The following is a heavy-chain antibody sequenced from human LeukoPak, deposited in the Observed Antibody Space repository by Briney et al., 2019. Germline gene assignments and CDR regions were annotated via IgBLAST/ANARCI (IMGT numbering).Heavy chain of an antibody. J-gene: IGHJ4*02. CDR1: GFSFSTYA. Sequence: GGSLRFSCAASGFSFSTYAMSWVRQAPGKGLEWVSTISGSGISTYYADSVKGRFTISRDNSKNTLYLQMNSLRAEDTALYYCAKGDNDILTGYYNSFDYWGQGTLVTVSS. D-gene: IGHD3-9*01. CDR3: AKGDNDILTGYYNSFDY. CDR2: ISGSGIST. V-gene: IGHV3-23*01.